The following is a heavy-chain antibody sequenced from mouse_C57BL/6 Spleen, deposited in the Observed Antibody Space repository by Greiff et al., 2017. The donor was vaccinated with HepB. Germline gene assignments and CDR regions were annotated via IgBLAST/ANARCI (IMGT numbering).Heavy chain of an antibody. Sequence: VQLQQPGAELVRPGTSVKLSCKASGYTFTSYWMHWVKQRPGQGLEWIGVIDPSDSYTNYNQKFKGKATLTVDTSSSTAYMQRSSLTSEDSAVYYCARGVTTVVATDFDVWGTGTTVTVSS. CDR1: GYTFTSYW. CDR2: IDPSDSYT. D-gene: IGHD1-1*01. CDR3: ARGVTTVVATDFDV. V-gene: IGHV1-59*01. J-gene: IGHJ1*03.